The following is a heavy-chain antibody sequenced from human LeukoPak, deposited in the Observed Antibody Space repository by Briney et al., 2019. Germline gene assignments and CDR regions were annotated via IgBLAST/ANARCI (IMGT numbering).Heavy chain of an antibody. CDR3: AGGYSYGYPIDY. Sequence: SETLSLTCAVYGGSFSGCYWSWIRQPPGKGLEWIGEINHSGSTNYNPSLKSRVTISVDTSKNQFSLKLSSVTAADTAVYYCAGGYSYGYPIDYWGQGTLVTVSS. V-gene: IGHV4-34*01. D-gene: IGHD5-18*01. J-gene: IGHJ4*02. CDR1: GGSFSGCY. CDR2: INHSGST.